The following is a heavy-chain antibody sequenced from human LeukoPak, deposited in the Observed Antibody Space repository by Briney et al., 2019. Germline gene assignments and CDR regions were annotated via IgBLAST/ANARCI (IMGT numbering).Heavy chain of an antibody. CDR1: GFTFSSYA. V-gene: IGHV3-23*01. CDR2: ISASADRT. Sequence: GGSLRLSCAASGFTFSSYAMSWVRQAPGKGLEWVSAISASADRTFDADSVKGRFTISRDNSKNTLYLQMNSLRAEDTAVYYCARDTSPYYGSGSYPSYFDYWGQGTLVTVSS. CDR3: ARDTSPYYGSGSYPSYFDY. J-gene: IGHJ4*02. D-gene: IGHD3-10*01.